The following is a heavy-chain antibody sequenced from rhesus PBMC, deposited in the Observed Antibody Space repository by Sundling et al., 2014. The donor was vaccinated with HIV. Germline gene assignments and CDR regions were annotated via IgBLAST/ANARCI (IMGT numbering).Heavy chain of an antibody. Sequence: QVQLQESGPGLVKPSETLSLTCAVSGGSISDNYYWNWIRQPPGKGLEWIGNIYGSSGSTYYNPSLKSRVTISKDTSKNQFSLKLSSVTAADTAVYYCARYTIFGLRGGGLDSWGQGVVVTVSS. V-gene: IGHV4S9*01. J-gene: IGHJ6*01. CDR3: ARYTIFGLRGGGLDS. CDR1: GGSISDNYY. CDR2: IYGSSGST. D-gene: IGHD3-3*01.